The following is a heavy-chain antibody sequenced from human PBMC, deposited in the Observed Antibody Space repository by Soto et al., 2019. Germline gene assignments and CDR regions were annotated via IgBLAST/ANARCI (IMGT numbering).Heavy chain of an antibody. D-gene: IGHD3-9*01. CDR2: IKQDGSEK. Sequence: PGGSLRLSCVASGFTFSNDWMSWVRQAPGEGLEWVATIKQDGSEKYYVDSVKGRFSVSRDNTKNSLYLQMNGLRAEDTAVYYCARGDYFDRRFDFWGQGALVTVS. V-gene: IGHV3-7*03. CDR1: GFTFSNDW. J-gene: IGHJ4*02. CDR3: ARGDYFDRRFDF.